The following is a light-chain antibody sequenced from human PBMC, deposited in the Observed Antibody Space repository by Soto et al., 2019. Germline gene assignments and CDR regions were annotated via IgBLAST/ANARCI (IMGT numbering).Light chain of an antibody. CDR3: QQYNRWPLT. CDR1: QSVSSY. J-gene: IGKJ1*01. Sequence: EVVMTQSPATLSVSPGEGATLSCRASQSVSSYLAWYQQKPGQAPRLLIYGASTRATGIPARFSGRGSGTEFTLISSSLQYEDSVVYYCQQYNRWPLTFGQGTKVDIK. V-gene: IGKV3-15*01. CDR2: GAS.